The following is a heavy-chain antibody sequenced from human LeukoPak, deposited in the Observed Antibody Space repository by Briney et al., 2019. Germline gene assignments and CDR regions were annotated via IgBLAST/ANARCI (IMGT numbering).Heavy chain of an antibody. Sequence: GGSLRLSCAASGFTVSNNYMSWVRQAPGKGLEWVSISYSDSNTNYADSVKGRFTISRDNSKNTLYLQMNSLRAEDTAVYYCAKDVVGLWFGESCLDYWGQGTLVTVSS. D-gene: IGHD3-10*01. J-gene: IGHJ4*02. CDR2: SYSDSNT. CDR3: AKDVVGLWFGESCLDY. CDR1: GFTVSNNY. V-gene: IGHV3-53*05.